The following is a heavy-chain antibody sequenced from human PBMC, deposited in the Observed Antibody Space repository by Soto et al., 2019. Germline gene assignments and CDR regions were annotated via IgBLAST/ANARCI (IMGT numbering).Heavy chain of an antibody. CDR2: ISSSSSYI. CDR3: ARDLLWFGELFNYYYYYGMDV. J-gene: IGHJ6*02. V-gene: IGHV3-21*05. D-gene: IGHD3-10*01. Sequence: GGSLRLSCAASGFTFSSYSMNWVRQAPGKGLEWVSYISSSSSYIYYADSVKGRFTISRDNAKNSLYLQMNSLRAEDTAVYYCARDLLWFGELFNYYYYYGMDVWGQGTTVTVSS. CDR1: GFTFSSYS.